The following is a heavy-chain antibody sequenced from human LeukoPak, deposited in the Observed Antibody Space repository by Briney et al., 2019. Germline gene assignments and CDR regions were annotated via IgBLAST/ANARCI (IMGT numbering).Heavy chain of an antibody. CDR2: IRHDGSIK. V-gene: IGHV3-30*02. D-gene: IGHD3-16*01. Sequence: GGSLRLSCAASGFIFSTYGMYWVRQAPGKGLEWVAFIRHDGSIKNYADSVKGRSTISRDNSQNTLYLQMNSLRAEDTAVYYCAKDSLADIDYWGQGTLVTVSS. CDR3: AKDSLADIDY. J-gene: IGHJ4*02. CDR1: GFIFSTYG.